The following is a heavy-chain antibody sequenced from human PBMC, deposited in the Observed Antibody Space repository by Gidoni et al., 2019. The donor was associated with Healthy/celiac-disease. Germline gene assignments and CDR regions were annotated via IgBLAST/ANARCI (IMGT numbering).Heavy chain of an antibody. CDR3: AREGIVVVPAAIYGWFDP. CDR1: GGSIRSSNW. J-gene: IGHJ5*02. Sequence: QVQLQESRPGLVKPSGTLSLTCAVSGGSIRSSNWWSWVRQPPGKGLEWIGEIYHSGGTNYNPSIKSRVTISVDKSKNQFSLKLSSVTAADTAVYYCAREGIVVVPAAIYGWFDPWGQGTLVTVSS. V-gene: IGHV4-4*02. CDR2: IYHSGGT. D-gene: IGHD2-2*01.